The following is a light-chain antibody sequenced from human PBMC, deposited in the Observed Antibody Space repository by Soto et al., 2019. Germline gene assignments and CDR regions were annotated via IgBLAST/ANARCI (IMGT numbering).Light chain of an antibody. J-gene: IGLJ2*01. V-gene: IGLV1-51*01. CDR1: SSNIGNNF. Sequence: QSVLTQPPSVSAAPGQKVTISCSGSSSNIGNNFVSWYQQFPGTAPKLLIYDNDQRPSGIPDRFSGSKSGTSATLGITGLQTGDEADYYCAAWDTSLSVSVVFGGGTKLTVL. CDR3: AAWDTSLSVSVV. CDR2: DND.